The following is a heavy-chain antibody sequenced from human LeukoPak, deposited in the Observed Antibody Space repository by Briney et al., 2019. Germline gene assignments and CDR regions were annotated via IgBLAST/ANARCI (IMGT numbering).Heavy chain of an antibody. CDR3: ARKENVYYHFDN. J-gene: IGHJ4*02. V-gene: IGHV4-28*01. Sequence: SETLSLTCAVSGYSITSSSWWGWIRQPPGKGLEWIGYIYHSGTTYYNPSPQSRVTMSVDTSKNQFSLKLSSVTAVDTAVYYCARKENVYYHFDNWGQGTLVTVSS. CDR2: IYHSGTT. CDR1: GYSITSSSW. D-gene: IGHD3-22*01.